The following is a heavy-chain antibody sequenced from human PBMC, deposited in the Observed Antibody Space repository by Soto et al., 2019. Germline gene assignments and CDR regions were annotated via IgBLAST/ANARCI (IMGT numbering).Heavy chain of an antibody. D-gene: IGHD5-18*01. CDR1: GYTFTNYG. CDR3: APHTLDTGMPSGY. V-gene: IGHV1-18*01. Sequence: QVQLVQSGAEVREPGASVKVSCKASGYTFTNYGVSWVRQAPGQGLEGMGWIGGYKGNTNYAQKLQGRVTLPTKTTTSTAYMELRSLRYVDTAVYYCAPHTLDTGMPSGYWGQGTLVTVSS. J-gene: IGHJ4*02. CDR2: IGGYKGNT.